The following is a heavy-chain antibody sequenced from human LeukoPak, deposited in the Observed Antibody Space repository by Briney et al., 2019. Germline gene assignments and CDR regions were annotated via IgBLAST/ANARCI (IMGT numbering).Heavy chain of an antibody. CDR2: IKQDGSEK. J-gene: IGHJ4*02. V-gene: IGHV3-7*03. Sequence: GGSLRLSCAASGFTFSNYWMSWVRQAPGKGLEWVANIKQDGSEKYYVDFVKGRFTISRDNVKNSLYLQMNSLRAEDTAVYYCARAYADYWGQGTLVTASS. CDR3: ARAYADY. CDR1: GFTFSNYW.